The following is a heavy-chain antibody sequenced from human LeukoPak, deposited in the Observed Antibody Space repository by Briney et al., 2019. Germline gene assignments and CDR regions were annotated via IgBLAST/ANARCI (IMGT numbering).Heavy chain of an antibody. CDR2: ISSSGSTI. V-gene: IGHV3-48*03. CDR3: AELGITMIGGV. J-gene: IGHJ6*04. D-gene: IGHD3-10*02. CDR1: GFTFSSYE. Sequence: SGGSLRLSCAASGFTFSSYEMNWVRQAPGKGLEWVSYISSSGSTIYDADSVKGRFTISRDNAKNSLYLQMNSLRAEGTAVYYCAELGITMIGGVWGKGTTVTISS.